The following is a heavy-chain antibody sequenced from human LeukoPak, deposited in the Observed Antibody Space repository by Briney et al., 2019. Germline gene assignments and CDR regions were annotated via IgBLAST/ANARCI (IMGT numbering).Heavy chain of an antibody. CDR2: ISAYKGNT. J-gene: IGHJ5*01. CDR1: GYTFSGYG. D-gene: IGHD2-2*01. CDR3: ARFEGYQRSYANWFDS. V-gene: IGHV1-18*01. Sequence: ASVKVSCKASGYTFSGYGISWVRQAPGQGLEWMCWISAYKGNTNYAQTLQGRVTMSTDTSTSTAYMELRSVRSDVTAVYYCARFEGYQRSYANWFDSWGQGTLVTVSS.